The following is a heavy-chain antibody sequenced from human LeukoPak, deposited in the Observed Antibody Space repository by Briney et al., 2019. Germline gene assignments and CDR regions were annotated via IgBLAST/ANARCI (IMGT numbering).Heavy chain of an antibody. CDR3: ATRRGDY. V-gene: IGHV3-7*01. J-gene: IGHJ4*02. CDR2: IKEDGSEK. CDR1: GFTFSSYW. Sequence: GGSLRLSCAASGFTFSSYWMTWVRQAPGKGLEWVANIKEDGSEKFYVDSVRGRFTISRDNAKNSLYLEMNSLRAEDTAIYYFATRRGDYWGQGTLVTVSS. D-gene: IGHD3-10*01.